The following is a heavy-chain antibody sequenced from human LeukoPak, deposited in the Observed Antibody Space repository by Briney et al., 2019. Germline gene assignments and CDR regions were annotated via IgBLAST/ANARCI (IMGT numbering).Heavy chain of an antibody. D-gene: IGHD3-10*01. CDR1: GGSISNYY. V-gene: IGHV4-59*12. CDR2: IYYSGST. J-gene: IGHJ4*02. CDR3: ARELPMVRGCFDY. Sequence: SETLSLTCTVSGGSISNYYWTWIRQPPGKGLEWIGYIYYSGSTNYNPSLKSRVTISVDTSKNQFSLKLSSVTAADTAVYYCARELPMVRGCFDYWGQGTLVTVSS.